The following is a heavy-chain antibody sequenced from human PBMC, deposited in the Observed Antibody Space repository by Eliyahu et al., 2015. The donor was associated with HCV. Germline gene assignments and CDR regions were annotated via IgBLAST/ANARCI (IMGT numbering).Heavy chain of an antibody. CDR1: GFXFGGYA. V-gene: IGHV3-30*18. CDR2: IXFDGGHK. D-gene: IGHD1-26*01. Sequence: QMQLLESGGGVVQPGRSLRLSCAAXGFXFGGYAVHWVRQAPGKGXEGVAAIXFDGGHKFXGDSVKGRFTISRDNSKSTLYLQMSSLRPEDTAVYFXAKDKGGTYVPYGMDVWGQGTTVTVSS. J-gene: IGHJ6*02. CDR3: AKDKGGTYVPYGMDV.